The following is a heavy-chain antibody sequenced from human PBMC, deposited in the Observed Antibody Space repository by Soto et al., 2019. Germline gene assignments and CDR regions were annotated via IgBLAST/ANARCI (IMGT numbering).Heavy chain of an antibody. CDR3: ARKYYGSGNYYVDY. CDR1: GFTFSSYT. Sequence: GGSLRLSCAASGFTFSSYTMNWVRQAPGRGLEWLSFISSTSGTIYYADSVKGRFTISRDNAKNSLYLQMNSLRDEDTAVYYCARKYYGSGNYYVDYWGQGTLVTVSS. CDR2: ISSTSGTI. V-gene: IGHV3-48*02. D-gene: IGHD3-10*01. J-gene: IGHJ4*02.